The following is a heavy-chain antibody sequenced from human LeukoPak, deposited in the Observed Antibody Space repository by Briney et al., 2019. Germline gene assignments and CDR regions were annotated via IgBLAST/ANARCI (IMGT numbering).Heavy chain of an antibody. Sequence: SQTLSLTCTVSGGSISSGSYHWSWIRQPAGKGLEWIGRIYTSGSTNYNPSLKSRVTISVDTSKNQFSLKLSSVTAADTAVYYCAREMGGRWPQYYFDYWGQGTLVTVSS. CDR2: IYTSGST. CDR1: GGSISSGSYH. D-gene: IGHD5-24*01. V-gene: IGHV4-61*02. J-gene: IGHJ4*02. CDR3: AREMGGRWPQYYFDY.